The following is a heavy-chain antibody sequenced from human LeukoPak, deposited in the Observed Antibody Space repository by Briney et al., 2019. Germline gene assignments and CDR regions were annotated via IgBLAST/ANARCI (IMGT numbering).Heavy chain of an antibody. Sequence: ASVKVSCKASGYTFTSYGISWVRQAPGQGLEWMGWISAYNDNTNYAQKLQGRVTMTTDTSTSTAYMDLRSLRSDDTAVYYCARAVRYSGSYHDAFDIWGQGTMVTVSS. J-gene: IGHJ3*02. V-gene: IGHV1-18*01. CDR2: ISAYNDNT. D-gene: IGHD1-26*01. CDR3: ARAVRYSGSYHDAFDI. CDR1: GYTFTSYG.